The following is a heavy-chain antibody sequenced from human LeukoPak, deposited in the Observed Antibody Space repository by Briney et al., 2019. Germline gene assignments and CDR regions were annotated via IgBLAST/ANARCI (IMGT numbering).Heavy chain of an antibody. J-gene: IGHJ4*02. Sequence: GGSLRLSCAASGLTFSSYGMHWVRQAPGKGLEWVAVISYDGSNKYYADSVKGRFTISRDNSKNTLYLQMNSLRAEDTAVYYCAKYMDPGPYGSGSFDYWGQGTLVTVSS. CDR1: GLTFSSYG. D-gene: IGHD3-10*01. CDR2: ISYDGSNK. V-gene: IGHV3-30*18. CDR3: AKYMDPGPYGSGSFDY.